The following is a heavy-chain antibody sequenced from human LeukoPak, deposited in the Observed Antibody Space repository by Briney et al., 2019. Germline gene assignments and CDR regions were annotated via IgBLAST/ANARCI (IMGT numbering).Heavy chain of an antibody. CDR2: INTDGSRT. Sequence: GGSLRLSCAASGFTFSSYEMNWVRQAPGKGLVWVSRINTDGSRTSSVDSVKGRFTISRDNAKNTLYLQMNSLRAEDTAVYYCARDFLHLGGWGQGTMVTVSS. CDR1: GFTFSSYE. J-gene: IGHJ3*01. V-gene: IGHV3-74*01. CDR3: ARDFLHLGG. D-gene: IGHD3-16*01.